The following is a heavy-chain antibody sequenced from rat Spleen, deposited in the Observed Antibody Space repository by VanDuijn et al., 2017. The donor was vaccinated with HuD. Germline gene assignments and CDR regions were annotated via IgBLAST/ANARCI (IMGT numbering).Heavy chain of an antibody. D-gene: IGHD1-1*01. Sequence: EVQLVESGGGLVQPGRSLKLSCAASGFTFSNYGMAWVRQAPTKGLEWVATISYDGSSTYYRDSVKGRFTISRDNAKSTLYLQMDSLRSEDTATYYCAREDYYSVPFDYWGQGVMVTVSS. CDR2: ISYDGSST. V-gene: IGHV5-29*01. J-gene: IGHJ2*01. CDR3: AREDYYSVPFDY. CDR1: GFTFSNYG.